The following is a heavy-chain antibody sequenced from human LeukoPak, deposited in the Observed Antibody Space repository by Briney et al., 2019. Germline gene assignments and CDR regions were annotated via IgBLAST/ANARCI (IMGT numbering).Heavy chain of an antibody. CDR1: GYTFTSYG. CDR2: ISAYNGNT. V-gene: IGHV1-18*01. D-gene: IGHD2-15*01. CDR3: ARESVVAALDDY. J-gene: IGHJ4*02. Sequence: ASVKVSCKASGYTFTSYGISWVRQAPGQGLEWMGWISAYNGNTHYAQKLQGRVTMTTDTSTSTVYMELRSLRSEDTAVYYCARESVVAALDDYWGQGTLVTVSS.